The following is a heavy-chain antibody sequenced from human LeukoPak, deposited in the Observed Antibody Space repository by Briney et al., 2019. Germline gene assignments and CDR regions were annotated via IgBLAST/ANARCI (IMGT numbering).Heavy chain of an antibody. Sequence: GASVKVSCKASGYTFTGYYMHWVRQAPGQGLEWMGRINPNSGGTNYAQKFQGRVTMTRDTSISTAYMELSRLRSDDTAVYYCARAYSGYSSSSPKGYWGQGTLVTVSS. D-gene: IGHD6-6*01. J-gene: IGHJ4*02. CDR3: ARAYSGYSSSSPKGY. V-gene: IGHV1-2*06. CDR1: GYTFTGYY. CDR2: INPNSGGT.